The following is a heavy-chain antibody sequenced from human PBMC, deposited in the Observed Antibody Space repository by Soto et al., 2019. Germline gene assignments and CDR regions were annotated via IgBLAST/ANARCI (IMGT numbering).Heavy chain of an antibody. CDR3: AISQTTVTPYDY. J-gene: IGHJ4*02. V-gene: IGHV4-30-2*01. Sequence: QLQLQESGSGLVKPSQTLSLTCAVSGGSISSGGDSWSWIRQPPGKGLEWIGYIYHSGSTYYNPSLKCRVTISVDRSKNQCSLKLSSVTAADTAVYYCAISQTTVTPYDYWGQGTLVTVSS. D-gene: IGHD4-17*01. CDR1: GGSISSGGDS. CDR2: IYHSGST.